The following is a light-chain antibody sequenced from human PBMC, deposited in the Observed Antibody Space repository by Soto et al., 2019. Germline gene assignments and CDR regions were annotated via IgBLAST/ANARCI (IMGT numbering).Light chain of an antibody. CDR3: MQALQKPST. CDR1: QSLLHTHGINY. CDR2: LGS. V-gene: IGKV2-28*01. Sequence: VVVTQSPLSLPVNHGEQASMSCRASQSLLHTHGINYLHWYLQKPGQSPQLLIYLGSHRASGVPDRFSGSGSGTEYTLRISRVEAEDVGIYYCMQALQKPSTFGQGTKVDIK. J-gene: IGKJ1*01.